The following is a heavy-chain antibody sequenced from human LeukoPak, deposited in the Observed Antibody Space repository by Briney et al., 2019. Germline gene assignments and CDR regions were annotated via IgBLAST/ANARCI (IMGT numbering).Heavy chain of an antibody. V-gene: IGHV3-7*01. Sequence: GGSLRLSCAASGFTFTRYWMAWVRQAPGKELEWISNINQDGSVEYYVDSVRGRFTASRDNAKNSLYLQMNNLRAEDTAVYYCSNGIYSSSYWGQGTLVTVPS. CDR3: SNGIYSSSY. D-gene: IGHD6-6*01. CDR2: INQDGSVE. CDR1: GFTFTRYW. J-gene: IGHJ4*02.